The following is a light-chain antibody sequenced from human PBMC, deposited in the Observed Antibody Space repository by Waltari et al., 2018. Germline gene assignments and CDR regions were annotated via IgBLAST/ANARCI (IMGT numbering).Light chain of an antibody. J-gene: IGKJ4*01. V-gene: IGKV3-11*01. CDR1: QSVSNS. CDR2: NAI. CDR3: LQRTNWPPT. Sequence: EVVMTQSPATPSLSPGDRATLSCRASQSVSNSLSWYQQKPGQAPRLLIYNAITRATGIPARFSGSGSGTDFTLTIGSLEPEDAAVYFCLQRTNWPPTFGGGTTVEIK.